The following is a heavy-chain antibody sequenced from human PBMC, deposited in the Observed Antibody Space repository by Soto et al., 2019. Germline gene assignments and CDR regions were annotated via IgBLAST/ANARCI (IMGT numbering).Heavy chain of an antibody. CDR1: GDSISSHY. CDR2: VYSSGSA. CDR3: ARRPSGSYGQVDY. Sequence: QVLLQESGPGLVKPSETLSLTCTVSGDSISSHYWGWIRQPPGKGLEWIGSVYSSGSANYNPSLKSRVTISLDTSKNQFSLKLTSVTAADTAVYFWARRPSGSYGQVDYWGQGTLVTVSS. D-gene: IGHD1-26*01. J-gene: IGHJ4*02. V-gene: IGHV4-59*08.